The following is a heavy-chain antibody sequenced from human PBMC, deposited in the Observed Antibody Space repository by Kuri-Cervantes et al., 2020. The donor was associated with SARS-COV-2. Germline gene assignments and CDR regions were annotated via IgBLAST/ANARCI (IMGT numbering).Heavy chain of an antibody. J-gene: IGHJ3*02. CDR1: GGSFSNYY. CDR3: ARDTVMGDSSGHAFDI. V-gene: IGHV4-34*01. Sequence: SETLSLTCAVYGGSFSNYYWSWIRQPPGKGLEWIGEINHSGSTNYNPSLMSRVTISVETPKNQFSLKLSSVTAADTAVYYCARDTVMGDSSGHAFDIWSQGTMVTVSS. CDR2: INHSGST. D-gene: IGHD6-19*01.